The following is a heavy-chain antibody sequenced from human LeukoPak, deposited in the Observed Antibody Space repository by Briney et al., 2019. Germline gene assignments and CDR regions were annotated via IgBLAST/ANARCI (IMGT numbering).Heavy chain of an antibody. CDR2: INPNSGGT. CDR3: ARVTALGLDAFDI. V-gene: IGHV1-2*02. J-gene: IGHJ3*02. D-gene: IGHD1-20*01. Sequence: ASVNVSCKASGYTFTGYYMHWVRQAPGQGLEWMGWINPNSGGTNYAQKFQGRVTMTRDTSISTAYMELSRLRSDDTAVYYCARVTALGLDAFDIWGQGTMVTVSS. CDR1: GYTFTGYY.